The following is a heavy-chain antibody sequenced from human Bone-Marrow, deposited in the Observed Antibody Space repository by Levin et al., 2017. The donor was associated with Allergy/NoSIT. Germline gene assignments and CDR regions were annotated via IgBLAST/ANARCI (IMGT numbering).Heavy chain of an antibody. V-gene: IGHV3-53*01. CDR1: GFTIGSNY. D-gene: IGHD3/OR15-3a*01. Sequence: GGSLRLSCTASGFTIGSNYLSWVRQAPGKGLEWVSLIYNGGTSYYADSVKGRFTISRDNSKNTVWLQMNSLRVEDTAIYYCTTPWTTDVFDIWGQGTMVTVSS. J-gene: IGHJ3*02. CDR2: IYNGGTS. CDR3: TTPWTTDVFDI.